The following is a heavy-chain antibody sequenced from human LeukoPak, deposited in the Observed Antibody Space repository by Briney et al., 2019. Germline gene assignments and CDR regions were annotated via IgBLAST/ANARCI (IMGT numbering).Heavy chain of an antibody. Sequence: GRSLRLSCSASGFTFSTYGMHWVRQAPGKGLEWVAVIWYDGSIKYYADSVKGRVTVSRDNSKSTVYLQMNSLRAEDTAVYYCARVWCSSSSCYSSADLWGQGTLVTVSS. CDR2: IWYDGSIK. CDR1: GFTFSTYG. CDR3: ARVWCSSSSCYSSADL. V-gene: IGHV3-33*01. J-gene: IGHJ5*02. D-gene: IGHD2-15*01.